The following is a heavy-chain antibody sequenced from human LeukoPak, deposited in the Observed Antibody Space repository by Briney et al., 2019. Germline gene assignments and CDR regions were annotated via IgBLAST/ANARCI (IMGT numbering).Heavy chain of an antibody. J-gene: IGHJ6*02. V-gene: IGHV3-7*03. CDR1: GFTCSSYW. D-gene: IGHD2-15*01. CDR2: IKQDGSEK. CDR3: TRPAYSYGMDV. Sequence: GGSLRLSCAASGFTCSSYWMSWVHQAPGKGLEWVANIKQDGSEKYYVDSVKGRFTISRDNTKNSLYLQMNGLRADDTALYYCTRPAYSYGMDVWGQGTTVTVSS.